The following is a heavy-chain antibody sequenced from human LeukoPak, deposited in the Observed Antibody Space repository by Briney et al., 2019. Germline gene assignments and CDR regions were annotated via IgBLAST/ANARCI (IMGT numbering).Heavy chain of an antibody. CDR2: THSDDRRT. Sequence: GGSLRLSCAASGFAFSTYWMHWVRQAPGKGLVWVSSTHSDDRRTSHADSVRGRITISRDNAKNTLYLQMNSLRAEDTAVYYCARGRYYGMDVWGQGTTVTVSS. V-gene: IGHV3-74*01. CDR3: ARGRYYGMDV. J-gene: IGHJ6*02. CDR1: GFAFSTYW.